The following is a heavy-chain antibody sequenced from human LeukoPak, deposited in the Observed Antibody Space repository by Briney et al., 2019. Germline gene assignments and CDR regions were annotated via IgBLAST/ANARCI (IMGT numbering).Heavy chain of an antibody. CDR1: GFTFSNYA. D-gene: IGHD3-22*01. V-gene: IGHV3-30*04. Sequence: GGSLRLSCAASGFTFSNYAMHWVRQAPGKGLEWVAIISYDGSKKYYADSVKGRFTISRDNSKNTLYLQMNSLRAEDTAVYYCAREATYYYDSSGSTHLLGDAFDIWGQGTMVTVSS. CDR3: AREATYYYDSSGSTHLLGDAFDI. CDR2: ISYDGSKK. J-gene: IGHJ3*02.